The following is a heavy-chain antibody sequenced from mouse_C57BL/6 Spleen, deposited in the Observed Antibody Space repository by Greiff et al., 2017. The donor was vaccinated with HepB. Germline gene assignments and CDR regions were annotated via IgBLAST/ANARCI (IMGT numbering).Heavy chain of an antibody. Sequence: VQLQQPGAELVMPGASVKLSCKASGYTFTSYWMHWVKQRPGQGLEWIGEIDPSDSYTNYNQKFKGKSTLTVDKSSSTAYMQLSSLTSEDSAVYYCARGIYYGSRPFDYWGQGTTLTVSS. CDR1: GYTFTSYW. CDR3: ARGIYYGSRPFDY. J-gene: IGHJ2*01. V-gene: IGHV1-69*01. D-gene: IGHD1-1*01. CDR2: IDPSDSYT.